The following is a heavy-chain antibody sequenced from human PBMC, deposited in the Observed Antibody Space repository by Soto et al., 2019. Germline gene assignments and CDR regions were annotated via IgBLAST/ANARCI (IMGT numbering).Heavy chain of an antibody. CDR2: IYSGGST. CDR1: GCAVNY. CDR3: AIDGSDH. Sequence: EVQLVESGGGLVQPGGSLRLSCAVSGCAVNYMSWVRQAPGKGLEWLSVIYSGGSTYYADSVRGRFIISRDKSKNTLYLQMNSLRVEDTALYYCAIDGSDHWGQGTLVTVSS. D-gene: IGHD2-2*03. V-gene: IGHV3-66*01. J-gene: IGHJ4*02.